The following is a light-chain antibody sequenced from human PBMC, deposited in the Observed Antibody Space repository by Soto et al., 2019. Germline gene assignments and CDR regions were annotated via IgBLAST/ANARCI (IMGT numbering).Light chain of an antibody. Sequence: ALTQPASVSGSPGQSITISCTGTSSDVGSYNLVSWYQQHPGKAPKLMIYEGSKRPSGVSNRFSGSKSGNTASLTISGLQAETEADYYCCSYAGSSTFEFGGGTKLTVL. CDR1: SSDVGSYNL. V-gene: IGLV2-23*03. J-gene: IGLJ3*02. CDR2: EGS. CDR3: CSYAGSSTFE.